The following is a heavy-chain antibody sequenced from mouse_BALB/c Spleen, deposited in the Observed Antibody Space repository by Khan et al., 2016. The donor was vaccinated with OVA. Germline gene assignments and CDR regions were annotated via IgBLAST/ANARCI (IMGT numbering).Heavy chain of an antibody. CDR2: LYPGNSAT. CDR1: GYPFTRYW. Sequence: VQLKESGTVLARPGASVKMSCQASGYPFTRYWMHWVKQRPGQGLDWLGALYPGNSATNSNQQFKDKTHLTAATSTSDPSLVLSSLTNEDSAGYYCTRWVYWFAYWGQGTRVTVAA. J-gene: IGHJ3*01. CDR3: TRWVYWFAY. V-gene: IGHV1-5*01.